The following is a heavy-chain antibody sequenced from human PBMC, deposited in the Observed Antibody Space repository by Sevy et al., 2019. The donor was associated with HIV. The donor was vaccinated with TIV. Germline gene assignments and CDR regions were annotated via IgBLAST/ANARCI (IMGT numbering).Heavy chain of an antibody. CDR2: IWYDGSHK. CDR3: ANKGGSRPNDAFDT. J-gene: IGHJ3*02. CDR1: AFAFSTYG. Sequence: GGSLRLSCAASAFAFSTYGMHWVRQAPGRGLEWVAGIWYDGSHKYYADSVTGRFTISRDNSKNTLYLQMNSLRAEDTAVYYCANKGGSRPNDAFDTWGQGTMVTVSS. V-gene: IGHV3-33*06. D-gene: IGHD3-10*01.